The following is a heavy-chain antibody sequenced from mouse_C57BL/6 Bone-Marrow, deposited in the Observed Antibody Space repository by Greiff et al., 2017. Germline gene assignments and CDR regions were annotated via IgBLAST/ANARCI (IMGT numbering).Heavy chain of an antibody. CDR3: ARNPFYYYGSPYYFDY. CDR2: INPNNGGT. D-gene: IGHD1-1*01. J-gene: IGHJ2*01. V-gene: IGHV1-18*01. Sequence: EVQLVESGPELVKPGASVKIPCKASGYTFTDYNMDWVKQSHGKSLEWIGDINPNNGGTIYNQKFKGKATLTVDKSSSTAYMELRSLTSEDTAVYYCARNPFYYYGSPYYFDYWGQGTTLTVSS. CDR1: GYTFTDYN.